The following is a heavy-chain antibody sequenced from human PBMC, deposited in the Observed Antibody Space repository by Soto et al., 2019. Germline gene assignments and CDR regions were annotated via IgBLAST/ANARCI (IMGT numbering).Heavy chain of an antibody. CDR1: GFAFSTYW. Sequence: EVQLVESGGGLVQPGGSLGLSCAASGFAFSTYWMNWVRQAPGKGLEWVANIKQDGSERFYVDSVKGRFTISRDNARNTLHLQMNSLRADDTTVYYCAGGSGYLIDSWCQGTLVTVSS. V-gene: IGHV3-7*05. J-gene: IGHJ4*02. CDR3: AGGSGYLIDS. CDR2: IKQDGSER. D-gene: IGHD5-12*01.